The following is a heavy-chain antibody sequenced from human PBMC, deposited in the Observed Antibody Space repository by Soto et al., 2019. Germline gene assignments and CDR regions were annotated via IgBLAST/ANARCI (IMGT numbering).Heavy chain of an antibody. CDR2: IWYDGGHK. CDR1: GFTFSSYA. D-gene: IGHD3-16*01. V-gene: IGHV3-33*01. J-gene: IGHJ4*02. CDR3: ARDQDVAYFDY. Sequence: QVQLVESGGGVVQPERSLRLSCVASGFTFSSYAMHWVRQAPGRGLEWVAVIWYDGGHKYYADSVKGRFTISRDNSKSTLYLEMNSLRAEDTAVYYCARDQDVAYFDYWGQGTLVTVSS.